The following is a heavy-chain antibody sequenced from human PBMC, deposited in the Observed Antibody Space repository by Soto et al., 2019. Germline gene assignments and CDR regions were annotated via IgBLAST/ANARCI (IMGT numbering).Heavy chain of an antibody. V-gene: IGHV3-7*03. CDR2: IKEDGSEK. J-gene: IGHJ6*02. Sequence: GGSLRLSCAASGFAFSSSWMSWVRQAPGKGLEWVANIKEDGSEKDYVDPVKGRFTITRDNAKNSLYLQTNNLRAEDTAVYFCTRKRFGMDVWGQGTTVTVSS. CDR1: GFAFSSSW. CDR3: TRKRFGMDV.